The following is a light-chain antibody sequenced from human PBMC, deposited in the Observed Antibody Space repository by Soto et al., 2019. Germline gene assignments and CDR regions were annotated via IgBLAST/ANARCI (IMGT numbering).Light chain of an antibody. J-gene: IGLJ2*01. Sequence: QSLLTQPPSVSGAPGQRVTISCTGSSSNIGAGYDVHWYQQLPGTAPKLLIYGNSNRPSGVPDRFSGSKSGTSASLAITGLQADDEADYYCQSYDSSLSGDVVFGGGTQLTVL. CDR3: QSYDSSLSGDVV. CDR2: GNS. V-gene: IGLV1-40*01. CDR1: SSNIGAGYD.